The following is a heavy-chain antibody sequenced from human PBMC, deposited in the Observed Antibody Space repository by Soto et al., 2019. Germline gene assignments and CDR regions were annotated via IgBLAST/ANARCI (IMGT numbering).Heavy chain of an antibody. V-gene: IGHV4-34*01. CDR1: GGSFSGYY. Sequence: SETLSLTCAVYGGSFSGYYWSWIRQPPGKGLEWIGEINHSGSTNYNPSLKSRVTISVDTSKNQFSLKLSSVTAADTAVYYCARVYDFWGYGMDVWGQGTTVTVSS. J-gene: IGHJ6*02. CDR2: INHSGST. D-gene: IGHD3-3*01. CDR3: ARVYDFWGYGMDV.